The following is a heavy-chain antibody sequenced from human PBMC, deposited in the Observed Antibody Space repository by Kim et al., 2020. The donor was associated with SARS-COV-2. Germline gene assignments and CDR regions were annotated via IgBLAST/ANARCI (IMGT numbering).Heavy chain of an antibody. CDR3: ARAASRSTTTYFDY. Sequence: GGSMRLSCAASGFTFRSNVMSWVRQAPGKGLEWVSTISGSGDTTYYADSVKGRFTVSRHNSENTLYLQMGSLTAEDMAAYYCARAASRSTTTYFDYWGQG. CDR2: ISGSGDTT. V-gene: IGHV3-23*01. J-gene: IGHJ4*02. CDR1: GFTFRSNV.